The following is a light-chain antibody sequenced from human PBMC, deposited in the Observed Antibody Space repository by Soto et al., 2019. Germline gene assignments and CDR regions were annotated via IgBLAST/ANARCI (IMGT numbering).Light chain of an antibody. CDR2: SAS. CDR3: LQRSTWYT. CDR1: QGIRDA. J-gene: IGKJ2*01. V-gene: IGKV1-17*01. Sequence: DIQMTQSPSSLSASVGDRVIITCRASQGIRDALGWYQQKPGKVPKRLIYSASSLQNGVPSRFSGSGSETVFTLTISSLQPEDFATYFCLQRSTWYTFGQGTKLEIK.